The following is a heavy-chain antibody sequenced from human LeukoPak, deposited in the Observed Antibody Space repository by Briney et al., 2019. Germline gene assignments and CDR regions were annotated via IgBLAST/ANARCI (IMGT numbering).Heavy chain of an antibody. CDR2: ISSSSSTI. CDR3: ARIALEMLSFDY. D-gene: IGHD5-24*01. J-gene: IGHJ4*02. Sequence: GGSLRLSCAASGFTFSSYSMNWVRQAPGKGLEWVSYISSSSSTIYYAYSVKGGFTISRDNAKNPLYLQMNSLRAEDTAVYYCARIALEMLSFDYWGQGTLVTVSS. CDR1: GFTFSSYS. V-gene: IGHV3-48*01.